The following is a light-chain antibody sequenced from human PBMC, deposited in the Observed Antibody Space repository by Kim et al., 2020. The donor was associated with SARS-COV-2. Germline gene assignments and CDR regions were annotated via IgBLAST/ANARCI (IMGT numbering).Light chain of an antibody. J-gene: IGKJ5*01. CDR2: RAS. CDR3: QQRSSWIT. CDR1: QSISTS. V-gene: IGKV3-11*01. Sequence: EIVLTQSPAPLSLSPGERATLSCRASQSISTSLAWYQQNPGQAPRLLIYRASKRATAIPARFSGSGSGTDFTLTITSLEPEDSAVYYCQQRSSWITFGQGTRLEIK.